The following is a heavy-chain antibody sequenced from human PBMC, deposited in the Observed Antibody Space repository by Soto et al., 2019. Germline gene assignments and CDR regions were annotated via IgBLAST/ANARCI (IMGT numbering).Heavy chain of an antibody. Sequence: HPGGSLRLSCAASGFTFSNYAMSWVRQAPGKGLEWVSTISDSGGNTYYADSVKGRFTISRDSSKNTLYLQMNSLRAEDTAVYYCAKRGGPRLYYFDYWGQGTLVTVSS. CDR1: GFTFSNYA. D-gene: IGHD2-15*01. V-gene: IGHV3-23*01. J-gene: IGHJ4*02. CDR2: ISDSGGNT. CDR3: AKRGGPRLYYFDY.